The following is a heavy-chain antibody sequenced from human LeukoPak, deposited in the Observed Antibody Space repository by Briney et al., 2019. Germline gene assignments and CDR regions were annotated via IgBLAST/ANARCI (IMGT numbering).Heavy chain of an antibody. Sequence: PSETLSLTCTVSGGSISSYYWSWIRQPPGKGLEWIGYIYYSGGTSYNPSLKSRVTISVDTSKNQFSLKVNSVTAADTAVYYCARENSGNYFDFWGQGTLVTVSS. V-gene: IGHV4-59*01. CDR3: ARENSGNYFDF. J-gene: IGHJ4*02. CDR1: GGSISSYY. CDR2: IYYSGGT. D-gene: IGHD1-14*01.